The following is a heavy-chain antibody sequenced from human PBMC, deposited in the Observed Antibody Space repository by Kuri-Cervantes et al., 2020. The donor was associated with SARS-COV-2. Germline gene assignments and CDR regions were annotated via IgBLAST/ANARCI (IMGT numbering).Heavy chain of an antibody. Sequence: SETLSLTCTVSGGSISSYYWSWIRQPAGKGLEWIGRIYTSGSTNNNPSLKSRVTMSVDTSKNQFSLKLSSVAAADTAVYYCARERGIAAAGTNYFDYWGHGNLVNVSS. J-gene: IGHJ4*01. D-gene: IGHD6-13*01. CDR3: ARERGIAAAGTNYFDY. CDR2: IYTSGST. V-gene: IGHV4-4*07. CDR1: GGSISSYY.